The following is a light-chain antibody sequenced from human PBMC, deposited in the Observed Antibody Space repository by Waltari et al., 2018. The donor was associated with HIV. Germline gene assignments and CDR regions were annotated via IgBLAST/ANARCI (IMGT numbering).Light chain of an antibody. CDR1: ASPKPY. J-gene: IGLJ1*01. Sequence: SSELTQPPSVSVSPGQTARITCSGDASPKPYTHWFQQKPGQAPGVVIHKNTERPSGIPERFSASRSGTTVTLTITGVQTDDEADYYCLSADRSGTYVFGPGTTVTVL. V-gene: IGLV3-25*03. CDR3: LSADRSGTYV. CDR2: KNT.